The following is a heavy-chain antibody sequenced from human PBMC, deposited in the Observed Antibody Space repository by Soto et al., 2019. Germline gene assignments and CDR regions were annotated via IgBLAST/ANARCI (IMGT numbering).Heavy chain of an antibody. V-gene: IGHV4-39*01. Sequence: SETLSLTCTVSGGSISSSSYYWGWIRQPPGKGLEWIGSIYYSGSTYYNPSLKSRVTISVDTSKNQFSLKLSSVTAADTAVYYCASSSGWSTAYYYGMDVWGQGTTVT. CDR1: GGSISSSSYY. CDR2: IYYSGST. J-gene: IGHJ6*02. D-gene: IGHD6-19*01. CDR3: ASSSGWSTAYYYGMDV.